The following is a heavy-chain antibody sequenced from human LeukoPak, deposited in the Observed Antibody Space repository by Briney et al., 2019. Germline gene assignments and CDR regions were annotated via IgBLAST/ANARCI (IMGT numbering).Heavy chain of an antibody. CDR3: ARGSPQQYYDILTGYYIEAFDI. Sequence: SVKVSCKASGGTFSSYTISWVRQAPGQGLEWMGRNIPILDIANYAQKFQGRVTITAGKSTSTAYMELSSLRSEDTAVYYCARGSPQQYYDILTGYYIEAFDIWGQGTMVTVSS. V-gene: IGHV1-69*02. J-gene: IGHJ3*02. CDR2: NIPILDIA. CDR1: GGTFSSYT. D-gene: IGHD3-9*01.